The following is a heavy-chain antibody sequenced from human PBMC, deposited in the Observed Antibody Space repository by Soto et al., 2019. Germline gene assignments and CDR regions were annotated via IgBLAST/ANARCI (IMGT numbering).Heavy chain of an antibody. CDR3: AKKYSGSYYSKAWFDY. D-gene: IGHD1-26*01. V-gene: IGHV3-30*18. CDR2: ISYDGSNK. J-gene: IGHJ4*02. Sequence: GGSLRLSCAASGFTFSSYGMHWVRQAPGKGLEWVAVISYDGSNKYYADSVKGRFTISRDNSKNTLYLQMNSLRAEDTAVYYCAKKYSGSYYSKAWFDYWGQGTLVTVSS. CDR1: GFTFSSYG.